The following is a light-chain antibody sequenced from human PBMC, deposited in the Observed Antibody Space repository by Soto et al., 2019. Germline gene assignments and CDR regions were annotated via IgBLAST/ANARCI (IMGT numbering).Light chain of an antibody. CDR1: QSVSSN. CDR2: GAS. Sequence: EILMTQSPATLSVSPGERATLSCRASQSVSSNLAWYQQRPGQAPRLLIYGASTRATGIPSRFSGSGSGTEFTLTISSLQSEDFAVSYCQQYHDWPRTFGQGTKVEIK. CDR3: QQYHDWPRT. V-gene: IGKV3-15*01. J-gene: IGKJ1*01.